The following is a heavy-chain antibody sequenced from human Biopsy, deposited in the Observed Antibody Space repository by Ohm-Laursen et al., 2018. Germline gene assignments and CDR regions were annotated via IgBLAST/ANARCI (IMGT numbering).Heavy chain of an antibody. CDR3: ARGSNEYGGLYFPH. V-gene: IGHV4-59*11. CDR2: ISHTGYT. Sequence: SDTLSLTWPVSGGSFTGRYWTWIRQPPGKGLEWIGHISHTGYTSYKSSLKSRVTISLDTSRKHFSLRLTSLAAADTAVYYCARGSNEYGGLYFPHWGQGTLVTVSS. J-gene: IGHJ1*01. D-gene: IGHD4-23*01. CDR1: GGSFTGRY.